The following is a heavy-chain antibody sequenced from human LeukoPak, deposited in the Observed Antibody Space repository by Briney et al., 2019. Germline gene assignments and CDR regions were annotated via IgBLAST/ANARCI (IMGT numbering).Heavy chain of an antibody. Sequence: SETLSLTCTVSGGSISSSSYYWGWIRQPPGKGLEWIGSIYYSGSTYYNPSLKSRVTISVDTSKNQFSLKLSSVTAADTAVYYCARSGRGYSGYVKVDYWGQGTLVTVSS. V-gene: IGHV4-39*07. CDR2: IYYSGST. J-gene: IGHJ4*02. CDR1: GGSISSSSYY. CDR3: ARSGRGYSGYVKVDY. D-gene: IGHD5-12*01.